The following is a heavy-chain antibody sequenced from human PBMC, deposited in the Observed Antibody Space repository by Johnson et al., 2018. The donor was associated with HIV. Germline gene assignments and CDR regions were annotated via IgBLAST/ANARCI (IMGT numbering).Heavy chain of an antibody. CDR1: GFTFSSYA. CDR3: ARAAGECDAFDI. V-gene: IGHV3-64*01. Sequence: VQLVESGGGLVQPGWSLRLSCAASGFTFSSYAMHWVRQAPGEGLEYVSGTDNKGRNTYYANSVKGRFTISRDNSKNTLYLHMGSLRAEDMSVCYCARAAGECDAFDIWGQGTVVTVSS. CDR2: TDNKGRNT. D-gene: IGHD3-10*01. J-gene: IGHJ3*02.